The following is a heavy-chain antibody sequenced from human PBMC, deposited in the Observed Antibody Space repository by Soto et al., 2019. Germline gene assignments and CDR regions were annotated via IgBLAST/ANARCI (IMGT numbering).Heavy chain of an antibody. D-gene: IGHD4-17*01. CDR3: AIIPTGTTYPGDY. J-gene: IGHJ4*02. V-gene: IGHV4-34*01. CDR2: INHSGST. CDR1: GGSLSGYY. Sequence: KTSETLSLTCAIYGGSLSGYYWSWIRQPPGKGLEWIGEINHSGSTNYNPSLKSRVTISVDTSKNQFSLKLSSVTAADTAVYYCAIIPTGTTYPGDYWGQGTLVTVSS.